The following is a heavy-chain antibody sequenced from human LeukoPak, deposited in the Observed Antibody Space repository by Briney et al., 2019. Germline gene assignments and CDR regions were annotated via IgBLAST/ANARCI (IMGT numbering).Heavy chain of an antibody. D-gene: IGHD3-10*01. Sequence: SQTLSLTCTVSGDSITTGSYYWSWVRQPAGKGLEWIGRVYINGVTHYDPSLKSRVTISLDTSKNQFSLRLISVTAADTAVYYCARHLNYYGSGSYGAYYFYGMDVWGQGTTVTVSS. V-gene: IGHV4-61*02. CDR1: GDSITTGSYY. CDR2: VYINGVT. CDR3: ARHLNYYGSGSYGAYYFYGMDV. J-gene: IGHJ6*02.